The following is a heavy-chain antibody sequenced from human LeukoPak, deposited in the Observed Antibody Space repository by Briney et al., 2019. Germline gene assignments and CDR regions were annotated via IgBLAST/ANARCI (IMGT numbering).Heavy chain of an antibody. CDR2: ISTSGDST. CDR3: ARDHRGGVHDY. D-gene: IGHD3-16*01. CDR1: GFSFSSYA. Sequence: GGSLRLSCAASGFSFSSYAMTWVRQAPGKGLEWVSSISTSGDSTYYADSVKGRFTISRDNSKNTLYLQMNSLRAEDTAVYYCARDHRGGVHDYWGQGTLVTVSS. J-gene: IGHJ4*02. V-gene: IGHV3-23*01.